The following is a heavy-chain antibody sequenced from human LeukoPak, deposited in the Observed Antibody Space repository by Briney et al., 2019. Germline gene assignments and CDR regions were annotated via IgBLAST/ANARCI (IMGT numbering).Heavy chain of an antibody. CDR3: ARDANRSPADY. V-gene: IGHV4-34*01. Sequence: PSETLSLTCAVYGGSFSGYYWSWIRQPPGKGLEWIGEINHSGSTNYNPSLKSRVTISVDTSKNQFSLKLSSVTAADTAVYYCARDANRSPADYWGQGTLVTVSS. D-gene: IGHD1-14*01. CDR2: INHSGST. CDR1: GGSFSGYY. J-gene: IGHJ4*02.